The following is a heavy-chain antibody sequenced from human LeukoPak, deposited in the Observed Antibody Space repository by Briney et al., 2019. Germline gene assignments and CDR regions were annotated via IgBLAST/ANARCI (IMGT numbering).Heavy chain of an antibody. CDR2: INSDGSST. CDR3: ARRIAAAAAPYYFDY. V-gene: IGHV3-74*01. CDR1: GFTFSSYW. J-gene: IGHJ4*02. D-gene: IGHD6-13*01. Sequence: GGSLRLPCAASGFTFSSYWMHWVRQAPGKGLLWVSRINSDGSSTSYADSVKGRFTISRDNAKNALYLQMNSLRAEDTAVYYCARRIAAAAAPYYFDYWGQGTLVTVSS.